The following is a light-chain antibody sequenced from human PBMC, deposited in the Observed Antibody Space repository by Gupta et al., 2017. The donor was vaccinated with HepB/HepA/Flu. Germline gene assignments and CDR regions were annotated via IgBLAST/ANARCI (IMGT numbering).Light chain of an antibody. J-gene: IGLJ3*02. CDR1: ISDVGEYNY. CDR2: EVT. CDR3: RSFAGDNHFRM. V-gene: IGLV2-8*01. Sequence: QSALTQPPSASGSPGPSVTISCTGTISDVGEYNYVSWYQQHPGQAPNLIIHEVTKRPSGVPDRFSGSKSGNTASLTVSGLQPEDEADYYCRSFAGDNHFRMFGGGTKLTVL.